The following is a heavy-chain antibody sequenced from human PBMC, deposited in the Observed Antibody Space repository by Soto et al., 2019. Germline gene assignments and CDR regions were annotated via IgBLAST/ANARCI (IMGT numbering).Heavy chain of an antibody. D-gene: IGHD3-10*01. CDR1: GYTLTELS. CDR3: ATLVNYYGSGPLDY. Sequence: GASVKVSCKVSGYTLTELSMHWVRQAPGKGLEWMGGFDPEDGETIYAQKFQGRVTMTEDTSTDTAYMELSSLRSEDTAVYYCATLVNYYGSGPLDYWGQGTLVTVSS. CDR2: FDPEDGET. J-gene: IGHJ4*02. V-gene: IGHV1-24*01.